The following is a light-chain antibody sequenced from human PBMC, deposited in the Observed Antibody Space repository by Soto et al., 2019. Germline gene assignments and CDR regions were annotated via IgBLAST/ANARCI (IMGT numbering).Light chain of an antibody. J-gene: IGKJ4*01. V-gene: IGKV1-39*01. CDR2: NAS. Sequence: DIQLTQYPSSLSASVGDTVTITCRASQTISTYLLWYHQKPGRAPNLLIYNASTLHSGVPSKFRGSGSGTDFTLTISGLQPEDFATYHCQQTYSDISFGGGTKVE. CDR1: QTISTY. CDR3: QQTYSDIS.